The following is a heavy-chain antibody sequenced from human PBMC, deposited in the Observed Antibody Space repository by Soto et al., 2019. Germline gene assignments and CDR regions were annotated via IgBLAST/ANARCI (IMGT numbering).Heavy chain of an antibody. CDR2: TKQDGSDK. D-gene: IGHD3-10*01. Sequence: EVQLVESGGGLVQPGGSLRLSCAASGFTFSSHWMSWVRRAPGKGLEWVANTKQDGSDKNYVESVKGRFTISRDNAKKSLYLQINSLRGEDTAVYYCARDVSGKLGHDSWGQGTLVTVSS. V-gene: IGHV3-7*01. CDR1: GFTFSSHW. CDR3: ARDVSGKLGHDS. J-gene: IGHJ4*02.